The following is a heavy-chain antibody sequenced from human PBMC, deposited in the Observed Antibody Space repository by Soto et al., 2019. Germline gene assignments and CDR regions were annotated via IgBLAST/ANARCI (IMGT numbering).Heavy chain of an antibody. CDR3: ARVLLESRPLYYYYCYGMDV. CDR1: GGTFSSYY. CDR2: INPSGGST. J-gene: IGHJ6*02. V-gene: IGHV1-46*01. D-gene: IGHD1-1*01. Sequence: QVQLVQSGAEVKKPGSSVKVSCKASGGTFSSYYMHWVRQAPGQGLEWMGIINPSGGSTSYAQKFQGRVTMTRDTSTSTVYMELSSLRSEDTAVYYCARVLLESRPLYYYYCYGMDVWGQGTTVTVSS.